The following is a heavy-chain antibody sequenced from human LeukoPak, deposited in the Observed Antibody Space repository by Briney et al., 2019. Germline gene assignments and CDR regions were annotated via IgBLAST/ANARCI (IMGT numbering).Heavy chain of an antibody. CDR1: GFTFDDYT. Sequence: PGGSLRLSCAASGFTFDDYTMPWVRQAPGKGLEWVSLISWDGGSTYYADSVKGRFTISRDNSKNSLYLQMNSLRTEDTALYYCAKGIGYYYGMDVWGQGTTVTVSS. J-gene: IGHJ6*02. CDR2: ISWDGGST. D-gene: IGHD2-15*01. CDR3: AKGIGYYYGMDV. V-gene: IGHV3-43*01.